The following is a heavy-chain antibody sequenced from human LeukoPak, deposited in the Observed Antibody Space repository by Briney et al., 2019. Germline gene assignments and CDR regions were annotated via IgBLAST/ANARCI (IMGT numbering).Heavy chain of an antibody. D-gene: IGHD6-13*01. CDR3: ARPTLSAGYFDY. CDR1: GYTFTGYY. V-gene: IGHV1-2*02. Sequence: ASVKVSCKASGYTFTGYYMHWVRQAPGQGLEWMGWINPNSGGTNYAQKFQGRVTMTRDTSISTACMELSRLRSDDTAVYYCARPTLSAGYFDYWGQGTLVTVSS. J-gene: IGHJ4*02. CDR2: INPNSGGT.